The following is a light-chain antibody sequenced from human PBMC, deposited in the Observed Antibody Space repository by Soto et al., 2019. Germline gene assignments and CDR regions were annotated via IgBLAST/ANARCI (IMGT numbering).Light chain of an antibody. CDR1: QSVKMY. CDR3: QQSYSTPRT. Sequence: DLQMTQSPSSLSASVGDRVTITCRASQSVKMYLDWFQHKPGKAPKLLIYAASTLQSGVPTRFSGSGSGTDFTLTISGLQRDDFATYYCQQSYSTPRTFGQGTTLEIK. V-gene: IGKV1-39*01. J-gene: IGKJ2*01. CDR2: AAS.